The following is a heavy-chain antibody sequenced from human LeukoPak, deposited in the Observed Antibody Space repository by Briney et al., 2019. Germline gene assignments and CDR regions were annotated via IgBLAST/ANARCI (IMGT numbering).Heavy chain of an antibody. J-gene: IGHJ5*02. CDR2: ISGSGGST. D-gene: IGHD5-18*01. CDR3: ARGGTGYSYGLLSA. Sequence: GGSLRLSCAASGFTFSSYAMSWVRQAPGKGLEWVSAISGSGGSTYYADSVKGRFTFSRDNSKNTLYLQMNSLRAEDTAVYYCARGGTGYSYGLLSAWGQGTLVTVSS. CDR1: GFTFSSYA. V-gene: IGHV3-23*01.